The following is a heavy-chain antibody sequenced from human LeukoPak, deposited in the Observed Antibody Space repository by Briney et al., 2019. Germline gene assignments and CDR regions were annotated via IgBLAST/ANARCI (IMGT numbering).Heavy chain of an antibody. J-gene: IGHJ4*02. D-gene: IGHD4-23*01. CDR3: ARDIYLDYGGNSVSNFDY. CDR2: IWYDGSNK. Sequence: GGSLRLSCAASGFTFSSYGMHWVRQAPGKGLEWVAVIWYDGSNKYYAYSVKGRFTISRDNSKNTLYLQMNSLRAEDTAVYYCARDIYLDYGGNSVSNFDYWGQGTLVTVSS. V-gene: IGHV3-33*01. CDR1: GFTFSSYG.